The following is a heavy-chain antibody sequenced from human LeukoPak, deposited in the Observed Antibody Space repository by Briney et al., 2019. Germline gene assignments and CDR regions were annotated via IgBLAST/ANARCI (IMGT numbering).Heavy chain of an antibody. V-gene: IGHV3-21*01. CDR3: ARDPDGELLFVY. CDR2: ISSSSSYI. D-gene: IGHD4-17*01. J-gene: IGHJ4*02. CDR1: GFTFSSYS. Sequence: PGGSLRLSCAASGFTFSSYSMNWVRQAPGKGLEWVSSISSSSSYIYYADSVKGRFTISRDNAKNSLYLQMNSLRAEDTAVYYCARDPDGELLFVYWGQGTLVTVSS.